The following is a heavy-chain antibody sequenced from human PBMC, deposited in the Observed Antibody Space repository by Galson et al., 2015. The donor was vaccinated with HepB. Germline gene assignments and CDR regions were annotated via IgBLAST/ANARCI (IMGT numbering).Heavy chain of an antibody. J-gene: IGHJ4*02. V-gene: IGHV3-7*01. CDR3: VRARITIFGVVDMYFDY. CDR1: GFTLSSYW. D-gene: IGHD3-3*01. CDR2: IKQDGSEK. Sequence: SLRLSCAVFGFTLSSYWMSWVRQAPGKGLEWVANIKQDGSEKYYVDSVKGRFTISRDNAKNSLYLQMNSLRAEDTAVYYCVRARITIFGVVDMYFDYWGQGTLVTVSS.